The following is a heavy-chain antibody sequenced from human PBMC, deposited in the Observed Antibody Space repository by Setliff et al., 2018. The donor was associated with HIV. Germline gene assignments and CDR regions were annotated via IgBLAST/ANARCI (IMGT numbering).Heavy chain of an antibody. CDR2: IYHSGST. Sequence: PSETLSLTCAVSGGSINGSNWWSWVRQPPGKGLEWIGEIYHSGSTNYNPSLKSRVTISVDKSNNQFSLKMNYVTAAAAALYYCARHLGRKHSSSPFDYWGQGTLVTVSS. V-gene: IGHV4-4*02. CDR3: ARHLGRKHSSSPFDY. CDR1: GGSINGSNW. D-gene: IGHD6-6*01. J-gene: IGHJ4*02.